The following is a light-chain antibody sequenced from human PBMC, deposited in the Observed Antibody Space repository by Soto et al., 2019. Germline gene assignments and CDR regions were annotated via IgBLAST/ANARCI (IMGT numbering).Light chain of an antibody. Sequence: QSALTQPASVSGSPGQSITIFCTGTSSDVGAYKFVSWYRHHPGRAPQVMIYEVTNRPSGVSSRFSGSKSGNTASLTISGLQPEDEGDYYCSSYSSTSTPWVFGGGTKVTAL. V-gene: IGLV2-14*01. CDR1: SSDVGAYKF. CDR2: EVT. CDR3: SSYSSTSTPWV. J-gene: IGLJ3*02.